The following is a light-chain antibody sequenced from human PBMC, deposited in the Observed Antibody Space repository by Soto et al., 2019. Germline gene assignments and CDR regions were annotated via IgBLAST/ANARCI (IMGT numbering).Light chain of an antibody. CDR3: GTCDSSLSVAV. V-gene: IGLV1-51*02. CDR2: ENN. J-gene: IGLJ7*01. CDR1: SSNIRNNY. Sequence: QSVLTQPPSVSAAPGQKVTISCSGSSSNIRNNYVSWYQQLPGTAPKLLIYENNKRPSGIPDRFSGSQSGTSATLGITGLQTGDVADYYCGTCDSSLSVAVFGGGTQLTVL.